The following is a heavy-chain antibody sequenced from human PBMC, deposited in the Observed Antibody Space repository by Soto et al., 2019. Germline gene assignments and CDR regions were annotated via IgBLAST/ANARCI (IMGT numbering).Heavy chain of an antibody. J-gene: IGHJ5*02. D-gene: IGHD6-6*01. V-gene: IGHV4-38-2*01. CDR2: IYHSGST. CDR1: DCTSIDRYD. CDR3: AIYSSSDVFEP. Sequence: DCTSIDRYDCRWIRQPPGKGLEWIGSIYHSGSTYYNPSLKSRVTISVDTSKNQFSLKLSSVTAADTAVYYCAIYSSSDVFEPWGQGTLVTGTS.